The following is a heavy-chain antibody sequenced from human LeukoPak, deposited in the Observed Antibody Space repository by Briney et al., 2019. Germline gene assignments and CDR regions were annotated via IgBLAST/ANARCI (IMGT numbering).Heavy chain of an antibody. Sequence: SETLSLTCAVYGGSFSGYYWSWIRQPPGKGLEWIGEINHSGSTNYNPSLKSRVTISVDTSKNQFSQKLSSVTAADTAVYYCARDRSYCSGGSCYSGYYYYYMDVWGKGTTVTISS. CDR2: INHSGST. D-gene: IGHD2-15*01. CDR1: GGSFSGYY. V-gene: IGHV4-34*01. J-gene: IGHJ6*03. CDR3: ARDRSYCSGGSCYSGYYYYYMDV.